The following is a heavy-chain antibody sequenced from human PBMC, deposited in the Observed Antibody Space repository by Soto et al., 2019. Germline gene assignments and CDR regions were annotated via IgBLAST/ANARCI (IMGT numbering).Heavy chain of an antibody. V-gene: IGHV3-21*01. D-gene: IGHD4-4*01. CDR2: ISSSSSYI. CDR1: GFTFISYS. Sequence: WGSLRLSCAASGFTFISYSINFFRHSPGKGLEWVSSISSSSSYIYYADSVKGRFTISRDNAKNSLYLQMNSLRTEDTAVYYCARVNPYSNYGLDYWGQGTLVTVSS. CDR3: ARVNPYSNYGLDY. J-gene: IGHJ4*02.